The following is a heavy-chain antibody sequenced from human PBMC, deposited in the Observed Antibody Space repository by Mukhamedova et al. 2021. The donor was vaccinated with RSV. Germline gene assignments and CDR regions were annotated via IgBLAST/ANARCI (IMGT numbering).Heavy chain of an antibody. Sequence: EWMGWINPNSGGTNYAQKFQGWVTMTRDTSISTAYMELSRLRSDDTAVYYCVRGTTGNYDAFDIWGQGTMVTVSS. J-gene: IGHJ3*02. V-gene: IGHV1-2*04. D-gene: IGHD1-1*01. CDR3: VRGTTGNYDAFDI. CDR2: INPNSGGT.